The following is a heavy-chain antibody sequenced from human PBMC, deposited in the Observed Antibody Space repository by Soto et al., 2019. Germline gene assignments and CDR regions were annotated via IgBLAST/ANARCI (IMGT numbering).Heavy chain of an antibody. D-gene: IGHD2-2*01. V-gene: IGHV3-30*18. CDR3: AKDTVVPAAS. J-gene: IGHJ4*02. CDR1: GFPFRSYG. CDR2: ISYDGSNK. Sequence: PGGSLRHSCAASGFPFRSYGMRWVRQATGKGLEWVAVISYDGSNKYYADSVKGRFTISRDNSKNTLYLQMNSLRAEDTAVYYCAKDTVVPAASWGQGTLVTVSS.